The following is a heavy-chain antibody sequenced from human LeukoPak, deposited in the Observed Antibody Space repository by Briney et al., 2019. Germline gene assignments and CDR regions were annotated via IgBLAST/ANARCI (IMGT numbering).Heavy chain of an antibody. J-gene: IGHJ6*03. CDR1: GFTFSSYA. Sequence: PGGSLRLSCAASGFTFSSYAMSWVRQAPGKGLEWVSAISGSGGSTYYADSVKGRFTISRDNSKNTLYLQTNSLRAEDTAVYYCAKGKRDYYYMDVWGKGTTVTVSS. CDR3: AKGKRDYYYMDV. CDR2: ISGSGGST. V-gene: IGHV3-23*01.